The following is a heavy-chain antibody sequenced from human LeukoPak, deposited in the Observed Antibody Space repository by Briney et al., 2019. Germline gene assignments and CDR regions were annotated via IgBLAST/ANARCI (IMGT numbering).Heavy chain of an antibody. Sequence: PGGSLRLSCTASGFTFDDYAMHWVRQAPGKGLEWVSTISWSSNNMGYADSVKGRFTIYRDNSKNTLYLQMNSLRAEDTAVYYCATPGRYSSSWYLSYWGQGTLVTVSS. J-gene: IGHJ4*02. CDR3: ATPGRYSSSWYLSY. V-gene: IGHV3-9*01. CDR1: GFTFDDYA. CDR2: ISWSSNNM. D-gene: IGHD6-13*01.